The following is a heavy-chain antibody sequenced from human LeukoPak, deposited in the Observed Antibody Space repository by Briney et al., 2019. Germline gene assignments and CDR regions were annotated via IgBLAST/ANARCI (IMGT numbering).Heavy chain of an antibody. CDR1: GFTFSNAW. J-gene: IGHJ6*02. CDR2: IKSKTDGGTT. V-gene: IGHV3-15*01. CDR3: ANGMIVYLHYYGMDV. D-gene: IGHD2-8*01. Sequence: GGSLRLSCAASGFTFSNAWMSWVRQAPGKGLEWVGRIKSKTDGGTTDYAAPVKGRFTISRDDSKNTLYLQMNSLRAEDTAVYYCANGMIVYLHYYGMDVWGQGTTVTVSS.